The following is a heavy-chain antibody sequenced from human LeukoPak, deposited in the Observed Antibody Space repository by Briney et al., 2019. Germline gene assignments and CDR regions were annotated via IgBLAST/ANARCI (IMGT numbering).Heavy chain of an antibody. V-gene: IGHV1-69*04. CDR1: GGTFHTST. CDR3: ARDVSATTREDSLDY. J-gene: IGHJ4*02. D-gene: IGHD6-25*01. Sequence: ASVKVSCKPSGGTFHTSTFSWVRQAPGQGLEWRGRIIPKLGIPNYARNFQGRVTISADKSTNEFYLEVTSLTLEDTAIYYCARDVSATTREDSLDYWGQGTLVTVSS. CDR2: IIPKLGIP.